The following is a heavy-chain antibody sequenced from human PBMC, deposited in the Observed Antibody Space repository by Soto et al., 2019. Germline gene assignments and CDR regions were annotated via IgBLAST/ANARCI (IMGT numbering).Heavy chain of an antibody. D-gene: IGHD3-10*01. CDR3: ARVLYYGSGSYSPYGMDV. CDR2: VSPPFRTS. Sequence: QVQLVQSGAEVKKPGSSVKVSCKTSGVSFNNNGIGWVRQAPGHGLEWMGGVSPPFRTSNYARKFQGRISITADACTGTVNMELSRLTSEDTAQYYCARVLYYGSGSYSPYGMDVWGQGTTVTVSS. V-gene: IGHV1-69*01. CDR1: GVSFNNNG. J-gene: IGHJ6*02.